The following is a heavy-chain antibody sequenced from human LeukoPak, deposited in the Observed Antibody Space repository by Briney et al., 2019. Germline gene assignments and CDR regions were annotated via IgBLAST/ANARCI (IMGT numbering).Heavy chain of an antibody. V-gene: IGHV1-2*02. D-gene: IGHD2-2*01. CDR2: INPNSGGT. Sequence: ASVKVSCKASGYTFTGYYMHWVRQAPGQGLEWMGWINPNSGGTNYAQKFQGRVTMTRDTSISTAYMELSRLRSDDTAVYYCASGYCSSTSCAPGGYYYYMDVWGKGTTVTVSS. CDR3: ASGYCSSTSCAPGGYYYYMDV. J-gene: IGHJ6*03. CDR1: GYTFTGYY.